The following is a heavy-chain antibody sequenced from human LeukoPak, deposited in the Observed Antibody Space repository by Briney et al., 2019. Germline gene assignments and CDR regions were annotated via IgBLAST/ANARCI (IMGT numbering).Heavy chain of an antibody. Sequence: SETLSLTCTVSGGSIRTYYWSWIRQPPGKGLEWIGYIFYSGSAYYNPSLKSRVTISVDTSKNQFSLKLSSVTAADTAVYYCAKLAAAAWFDPWGQGTLVTVSS. CDR1: GGSIRTYY. CDR3: AKLAAAAWFDP. J-gene: IGHJ5*02. CDR2: IFYSGSA. V-gene: IGHV4-59*01. D-gene: IGHD6-13*01.